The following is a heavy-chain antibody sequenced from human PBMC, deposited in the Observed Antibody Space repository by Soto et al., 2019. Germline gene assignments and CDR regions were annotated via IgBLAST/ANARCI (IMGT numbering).Heavy chain of an antibody. CDR2: IIPIFGTA. J-gene: IGHJ3*02. D-gene: IGHD3-10*01. CDR3: ARVKKAVDDCYGSGCYLEGAFEI. CDR1: GGTFSSYA. V-gene: IGHV1-69*01. Sequence: QVQLVQSGAEVKKPGSSVKVSCKASGGTFSSYAISWVRQAPGQGLEWMGAIIPIFGTANYAQKFQGRVTLIGYESTSKAYMGLSRRRCEGRAVYYLARVKKAVDDCYGSGCYLEGAFEIWGEGRMVAVSS.